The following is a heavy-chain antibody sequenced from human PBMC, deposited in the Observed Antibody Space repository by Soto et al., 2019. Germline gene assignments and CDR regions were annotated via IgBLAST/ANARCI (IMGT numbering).Heavy chain of an antibody. CDR2: ISPYTGNT. J-gene: IGHJ6*02. CDR3: VMVDNYVTPTPQDV. CDR1: GYIFVNYG. D-gene: IGHD3-16*01. Sequence: QVQLVLSGDEVKKHGASVKVSCKASGYIFVNYGIAWVRQAPGQGLEWMGWISPYTGNTHSASKVQGRLTMTTDTSTSTAYMDLGSLTSDDTAVYYCVMVDNYVTPTPQDVWGQGTTVTVSS. V-gene: IGHV1-18*01.